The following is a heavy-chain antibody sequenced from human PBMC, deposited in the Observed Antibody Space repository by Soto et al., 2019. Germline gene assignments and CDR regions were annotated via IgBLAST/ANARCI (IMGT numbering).Heavy chain of an antibody. Sequence: QITLKESGPTLVKPTQTLTLTCTVSGFSLNTYGVGVGWIRQPPGKALEWLALIYWDDDKRYSPSLKSRLTLNKENPKNQVVLKITNMDPVDTVTYYCARALGSWGAYYFDYWGQGTLVTVSS. CDR1: GFSLNTYGVG. CDR3: ARALGSWGAYYFDY. CDR2: IYWDDDK. V-gene: IGHV2-5*02. D-gene: IGHD3-16*01. J-gene: IGHJ4*02.